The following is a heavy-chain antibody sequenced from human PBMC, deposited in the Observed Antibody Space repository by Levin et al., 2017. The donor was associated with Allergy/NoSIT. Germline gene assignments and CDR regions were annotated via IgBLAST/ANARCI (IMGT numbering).Heavy chain of an antibody. CDR2: ISYDGSDN. Sequence: GSLRLSCAASGFTFSSYAMHWVRQAPGKGLEWVAVISYDGSDNYYADSVKGRFTISRDNSKNTLYLQMNSLRADDTAVYYCARSLGFSSPFDYWGQGTLVTVSS. CDR3: ARSLGFSSPFDY. V-gene: IGHV3-30-3*01. CDR1: GFTFSSYA. D-gene: IGHD6-13*01. J-gene: IGHJ4*02.